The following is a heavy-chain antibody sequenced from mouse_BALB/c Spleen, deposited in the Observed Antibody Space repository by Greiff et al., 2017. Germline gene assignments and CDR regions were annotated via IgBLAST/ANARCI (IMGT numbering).Heavy chain of an antibody. V-gene: IGHV3-2*02. CDR2: ISYSGST. CDR1: GYSITSDYA. J-gene: IGHJ3*01. CDR3: ARTRGNFTPFAY. Sequence: EVKLMESGPGLVKPSQSLSLTCTVTGYSITSDYAWNWIRQFPGNKLEWMGYISYSGSTSYNPSLKSRISITRDTSKNQFFLQLNSVTTEDTATYYCARTRGNFTPFAYWGQGTLVTVSA.